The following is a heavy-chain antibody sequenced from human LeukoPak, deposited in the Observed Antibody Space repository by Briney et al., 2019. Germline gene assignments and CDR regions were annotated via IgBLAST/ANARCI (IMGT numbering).Heavy chain of an antibody. Sequence: SGESLKISCKGSGYNFTNYWIGWVRQMPGKGLEWMGVIYPGDSDARYSPSFKGQVTISADKSISTAFLRWSSLKTSDTAIYYCARSFCSGGSCYSHYFFDFWGQGTLVTVSS. J-gene: IGHJ4*02. CDR2: IYPGDSDA. D-gene: IGHD2-15*01. V-gene: IGHV5-51*01. CDR1: GYNFTNYW. CDR3: ARSFCSGGSCYSHYFFDF.